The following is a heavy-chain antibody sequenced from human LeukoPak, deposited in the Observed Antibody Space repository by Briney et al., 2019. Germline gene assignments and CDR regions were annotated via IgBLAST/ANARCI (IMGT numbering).Heavy chain of an antibody. CDR3: ARIRRIAAAGKGYYYYGMDV. CDR1: GYTFTSYG. J-gene: IGHJ6*04. CDR2: ISAYNGNT. Sequence: ASVKVSCKASGYTFTSYGISWVRQAPGQGFEWMGWISAYNGNTNYAQKLQGRVTMTTDTSTSTAYMELRSLRSDDTAVYYCARIRRIAAAGKGYYYYGMDVWGKGTTVTVSS. V-gene: IGHV1-18*04. D-gene: IGHD6-13*01.